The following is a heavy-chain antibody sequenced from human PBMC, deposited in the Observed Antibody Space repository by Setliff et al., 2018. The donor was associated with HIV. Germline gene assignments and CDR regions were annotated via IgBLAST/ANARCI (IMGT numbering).Heavy chain of an antibody. CDR1: EGSLSTYY. Sequence: SETLSLTCTVSEGSLSTYYWSWIRQPPGKGLEWIGYFYYNGSPTYNPSLKSRVTMSVDTSKNQFSLRLSSVTAADTAVYYCARKHLANVFDYWGQGTLVTVSS. CDR2: FYYNGSP. CDR3: ARKHLANVFDY. D-gene: IGHD5-12*01. J-gene: IGHJ4*02. V-gene: IGHV4-59*01.